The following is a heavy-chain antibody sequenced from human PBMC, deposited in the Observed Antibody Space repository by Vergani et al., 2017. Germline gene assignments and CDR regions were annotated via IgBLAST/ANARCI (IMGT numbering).Heavy chain of an antibody. J-gene: IGHJ4*02. CDR2: IIPILGIA. CDR1: GGTFSSYA. D-gene: IGHD4-17*01. Sequence: QVQLVQSGAEVKKPGSSVKVSCKASGGTFSSYATSWVRQAPGQGLEWMGRIIPILGIANYAQKFQGRVTITADKSTSTAYMELSSLRSEDTAVYYCARMGSAPTVTTGGFIDYWGQGTLVTVSS. V-gene: IGHV1-69*04. CDR3: ARMGSAPTVTTGGFIDY.